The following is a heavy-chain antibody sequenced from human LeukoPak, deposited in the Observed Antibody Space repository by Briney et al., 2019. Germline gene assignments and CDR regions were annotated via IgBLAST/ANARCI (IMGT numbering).Heavy chain of an antibody. V-gene: IGHV3-23*01. Sequence: HPGGSLRLSCAASGFTFSSYAMSWVRQAPGKGLEWVSAISGSGGSTYYADSVKGRFTISRDNAKNSLYLQMNSLRAEDTAVYYCASDREQWLAFDYWGQGTLVTVSS. CDR2: ISGSGGST. D-gene: IGHD6-19*01. CDR1: GFTFSSYA. J-gene: IGHJ4*02. CDR3: ASDREQWLAFDY.